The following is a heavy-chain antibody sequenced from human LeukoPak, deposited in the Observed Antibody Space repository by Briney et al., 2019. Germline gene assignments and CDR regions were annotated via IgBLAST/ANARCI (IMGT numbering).Heavy chain of an antibody. J-gene: IGHJ4*02. CDR2: MNPNSGNA. Sequence: GASVKVSCKASGYTFTSYDINWVRQATGQGLEWMGWMNPNSGNAGYAQKFQGRVTITRNTSISTAYMELSSLRSEDTAVYYCARGTGITYYYEDYWGQGTLVTVSS. V-gene: IGHV1-8*03. D-gene: IGHD3-22*01. CDR1: GYTFTSYD. CDR3: ARGTGITYYYEDY.